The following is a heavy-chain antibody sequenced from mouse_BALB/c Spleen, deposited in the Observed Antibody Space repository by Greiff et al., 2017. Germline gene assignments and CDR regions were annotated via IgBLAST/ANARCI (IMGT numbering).Heavy chain of an antibody. D-gene: IGHD4-1*01. CDR3: ARGAGTRYFDY. CDR2: IAPGSGST. J-gene: IGHJ2*01. Sequence: DLVKPGASVKLSCKASGYTFTSYWINWIKQRPGQGLEWIGGIAPGSGSTYYNEMFKGKATLTVDTSSSTAYIQLSSLSSEDSAVYFCARGAGTRYFDYWGQGTTLTVSS. V-gene: IGHV1S41*01. CDR1: GYTFTSYW.